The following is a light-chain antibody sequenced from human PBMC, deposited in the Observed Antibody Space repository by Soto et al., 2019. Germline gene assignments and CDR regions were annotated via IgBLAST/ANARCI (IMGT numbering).Light chain of an antibody. Sequence: QSALTQPASVSGSPGQSITISCTGTSSGVGGYNYVSWYQQHPGKAPELMIYEVSNRPSGVSNRFSGSKSGNTASLTISGLQAEDEADYYCSSYTSSSTLVFGGGTKVTVL. V-gene: IGLV2-14*01. CDR2: EVS. J-gene: IGLJ2*01. CDR3: SSYTSSSTLV. CDR1: SSGVGGYNY.